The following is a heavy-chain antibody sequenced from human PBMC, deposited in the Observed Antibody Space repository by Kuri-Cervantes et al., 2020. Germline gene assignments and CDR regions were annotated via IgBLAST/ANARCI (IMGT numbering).Heavy chain of an antibody. Sequence: ESLKISCAASGFTVSSNYMSWVRQAPGKGLEWIGEINHSGSTNYNPSPKSRVTIAVDTSKNQFSLKLSSVTAADTAVYYCARGGLLWFRELLFSSYAFDIWGQGTMVTVSS. CDR3: ARGGLLWFRELLFSSYAFDI. CDR1: GFTVSSNY. V-gene: IGHV4-34*01. CDR2: INHSGST. J-gene: IGHJ3*02. D-gene: IGHD3-10*01.